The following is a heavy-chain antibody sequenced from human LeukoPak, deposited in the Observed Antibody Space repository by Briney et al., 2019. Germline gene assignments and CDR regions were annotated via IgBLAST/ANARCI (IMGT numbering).Heavy chain of an antibody. V-gene: IGHV3-23*01. CDR2: ISDSGGST. J-gene: IGHJ4*02. CDR1: GFTFSSYA. D-gene: IGHD2-15*01. Sequence: GGSLRLSCAASGFTFSSYALTWVRQAPGKGLERVSAISDSGGSTYYADSVKGRFTISRHNSKNTLYLQMNSLRAEDTAVYYCASPYCSGGYCYSGGYWGRGTLVTVSS. CDR3: ASPYCSGGYCYSGGY.